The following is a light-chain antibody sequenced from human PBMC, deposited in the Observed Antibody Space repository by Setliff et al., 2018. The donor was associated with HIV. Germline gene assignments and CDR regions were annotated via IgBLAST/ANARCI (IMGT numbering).Light chain of an antibody. J-gene: IGLJ1*01. V-gene: IGLV2-14*01. Sequence: QSVLTQPASVSGSPGQSIIISCTGTSSDVGGYNYVSWYQQHPGKAPKLIICEVTNRPSGVSDRFSGSKSVNTASLTISGLQTEDEADYYCNSYTTSGTRVFGTGTKSPS. CDR1: SSDVGGYNY. CDR2: EVT. CDR3: NSYTTSGTRV.